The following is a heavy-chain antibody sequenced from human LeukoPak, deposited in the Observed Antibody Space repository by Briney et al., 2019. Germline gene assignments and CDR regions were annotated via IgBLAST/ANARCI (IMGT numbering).Heavy chain of an antibody. CDR2: INPNSGVT. J-gene: IGHJ4*02. D-gene: IGHD3-10*01. Sequence: ASVKVSCKASGYMFTGYYIHWVRQAPGQGLEWMGWINPNSGVTKYAQKIQGSVTMTRDTSISAVYMEVSRLKSDDTAVYYCARDALNYGHLSPFDSWGQGTLVTVSS. CDR1: GYMFTGYY. CDR3: ARDALNYGHLSPFDS. V-gene: IGHV1-2*02.